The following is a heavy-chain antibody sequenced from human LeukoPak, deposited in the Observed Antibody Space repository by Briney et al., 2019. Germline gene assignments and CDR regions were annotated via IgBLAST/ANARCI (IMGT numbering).Heavy chain of an antibody. J-gene: IGHJ6*04. V-gene: IGHV5-10-1*01. CDR3: ARRQLEYYYGSGSPAGGMDV. CDR1: GYSFTSYW. CDR2: IDPSDSYT. Sequence: KPGESLRISCKGSGYSFTSYWISWVRQMPGKGLEWMGRIDPSDSYTKYSPSFQGHVTISADKSISTAYLQWSSLKASDTVMYYCARRQLEYYYGSGSPAGGMDVWGKGTTVTVSS. D-gene: IGHD3-10*01.